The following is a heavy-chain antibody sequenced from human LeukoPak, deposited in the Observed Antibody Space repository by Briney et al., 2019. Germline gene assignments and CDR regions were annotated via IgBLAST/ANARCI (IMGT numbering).Heavy chain of an antibody. CDR1: GYTFTAYY. CDR2: INPNSGGT. D-gene: IGHD6-6*01. Sequence: ASVKVSCKASGYTFTAYYMHWVRQAPGQGLEWMGWINPNSGGTDYAQKFQGRVTMTRDTSISTAYMELSRLRYDDTAVYFCARSPKAARTYYMDVWGKGTTVTVSS. CDR3: ARSPKAARTYYMDV. V-gene: IGHV1-2*02. J-gene: IGHJ6*03.